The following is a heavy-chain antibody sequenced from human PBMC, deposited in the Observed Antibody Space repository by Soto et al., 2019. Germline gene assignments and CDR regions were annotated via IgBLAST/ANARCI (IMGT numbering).Heavy chain of an antibody. D-gene: IGHD1-26*01. V-gene: IGHV3-30*18. CDR3: AKGGGGSYLYFDY. Sequence: GGSLRLSCSASGFTFSSYGMHWVRQAPGKGLEWVALMSYDGSKKYYADSVKGRFTISRDKSKNTLYLQMNSLRAEDTAVYYCAKGGGGSYLYFDYWGQGTLVTVSS. CDR1: GFTFSSYG. J-gene: IGHJ4*02. CDR2: MSYDGSKK.